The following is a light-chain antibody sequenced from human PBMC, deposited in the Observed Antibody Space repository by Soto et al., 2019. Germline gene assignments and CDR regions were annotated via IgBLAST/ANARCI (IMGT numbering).Light chain of an antibody. CDR3: KQCYMGWT. V-gene: IGKV1-5*01. CDR1: QSLGRF. J-gene: IGKJ1*01. Sequence: DLQMTQSPSTLSSSVGDRVTITCRASQSLGRFLAWYQHKPGKAPKLRIYDASTLESGVQSRFSGTGSGTELTFSITSMQPEDFGTYYCKQCYMGWTCGQGTKVDIK. CDR2: DAS.